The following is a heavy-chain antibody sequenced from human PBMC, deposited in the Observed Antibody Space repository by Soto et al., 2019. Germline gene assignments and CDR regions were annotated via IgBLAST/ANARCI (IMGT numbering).Heavy chain of an antibody. CDR3: ARELEFRDGNISHLDY. V-gene: IGHV1-69*01. D-gene: IGHD3-10*01. CDR1: GGTFSSHV. Sequence: QVQLVQSGAEVKKPGSSVKVSCKASGGTFSSHVFNWVRQAPGQGLEWMGGIMPIIGTANYAQKFQGRVTISADESTSTAYMELSSLRSEDTAGYYCARELEFRDGNISHLDYWGQGTLVTVSS. CDR2: IMPIIGTA. J-gene: IGHJ4*02.